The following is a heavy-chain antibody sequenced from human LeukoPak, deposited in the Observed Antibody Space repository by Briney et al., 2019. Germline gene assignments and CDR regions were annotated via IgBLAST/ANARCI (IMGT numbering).Heavy chain of an antibody. CDR3: AKDSSRGGPLPDY. CDR1: GFTFSSYG. D-gene: IGHD2-2*01. V-gene: IGHV3-30*18. J-gene: IGHJ4*02. Sequence: AGGSLRLSCAASGFTFSSYGMHWVRQAPGKGLEWVAVISHDGSNKYYADSVKGRFTISRDNSKNTLYLQMNSLRAEDTAVYYCAKDSSRGGPLPDYWGQGTLVTVSS. CDR2: ISHDGSNK.